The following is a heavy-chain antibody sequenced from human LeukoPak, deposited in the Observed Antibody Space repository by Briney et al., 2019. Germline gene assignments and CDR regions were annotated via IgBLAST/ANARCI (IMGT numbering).Heavy chain of an antibody. D-gene: IGHD3-10*01. CDR2: ISYDGSNK. CDR3: AKSYYRITMVRGVNDY. CDR1: GFTLSSYG. Sequence: GRSLRLSCAASGFTLSSYGMQWVRQAPGKGLEWVAVISYDGSNKYYADSVKGRFTISRDNSKNTLYLQMNSLRAEDTAVYYCAKSYYRITMVRGVNDYWGQGTLVTVSS. V-gene: IGHV3-30*18. J-gene: IGHJ4*02.